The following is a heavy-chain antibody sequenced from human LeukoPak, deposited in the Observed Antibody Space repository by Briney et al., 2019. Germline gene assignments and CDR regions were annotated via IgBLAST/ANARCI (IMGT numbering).Heavy chain of an antibody. Sequence: ASVKVSCKASGYTFTNYGISWVRQAPGQGLEWMGWISAYNGNTNYAQKLQGRVTMTTDTSTSTAYMELRSLRSDDTAVYYCAINLKYCSGGSCYDYWGQGTLVTVSS. D-gene: IGHD2-15*01. V-gene: IGHV1-18*01. CDR2: ISAYNGNT. CDR3: AINLKYCSGGSCYDY. J-gene: IGHJ4*02. CDR1: GYTFTNYG.